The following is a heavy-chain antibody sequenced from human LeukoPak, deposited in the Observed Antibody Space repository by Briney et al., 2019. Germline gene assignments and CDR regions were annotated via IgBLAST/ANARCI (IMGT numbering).Heavy chain of an antibody. CDR1: RFTFNRYG. V-gene: IGHV3-30*03. CDR3: ARRSGVAVAGAFDY. CDR2: ISYDGTNK. D-gene: IGHD6-19*01. J-gene: IGHJ4*02. Sequence: GGSLRLSCTASRFTFNRYGMHWVRQAPGKGLEWVAVISYDGTNKYYADSVKGRFTISRDNSKNTLYLQMNSLRAEDTAVYFCARRSGVAVAGAFDYWGQGTLVTVSS.